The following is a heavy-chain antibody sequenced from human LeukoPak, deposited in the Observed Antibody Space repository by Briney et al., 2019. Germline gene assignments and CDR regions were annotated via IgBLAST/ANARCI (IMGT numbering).Heavy chain of an antibody. CDR3: ARRSGYTLDY. J-gene: IGHJ4*02. CDR1: GGSISSYY. V-gene: IGHV4-59*08. CDR2: FYHRGST. Sequence: SETLSLTCTVSGGSISSYYWSWIRQPPGKGLEWIGSFYHRGSTNYNPSLKSRVTISVDTSKNQFSLKLSSVTAADTAVYYCARRSGYTLDYWGQGTLVTVSS. D-gene: IGHD3-3*01.